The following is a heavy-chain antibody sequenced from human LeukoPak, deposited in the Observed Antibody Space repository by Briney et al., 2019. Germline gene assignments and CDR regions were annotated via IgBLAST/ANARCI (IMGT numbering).Heavy chain of an antibody. CDR2: ISEDGSQK. CDR1: GFTFRSPW. J-gene: IGHJ4*02. CDR3: ARDGGWHRFDY. D-gene: IGHD6-19*01. Sequence: GGSLRLSCVESGFTFRSPWMAWLRQAPEKGLEWVANISEDGSQKYYLGSVTGRFTISRDNAKNSLYLQMNSLSAEDTAMYYCARDGGWHRFDYWGQGTLVIVSS. V-gene: IGHV3-7*03.